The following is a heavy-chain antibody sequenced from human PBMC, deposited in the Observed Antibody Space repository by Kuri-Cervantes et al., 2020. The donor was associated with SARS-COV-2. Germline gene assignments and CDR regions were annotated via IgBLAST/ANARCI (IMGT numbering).Heavy chain of an antibody. V-gene: IGHV3-11*04. CDR2: IGPSGTTI. Sequence: GESLKISCTASGFIFSDYYMTWIRQAPGKGLEWVSNIGPSGTTIYYADSVKGRFTISRDNAKNSLYLQMNSLRAEDTAVYYCARDPAVPAAHNDAFDIWGQGTMVTVSS. D-gene: IGHD2-2*01. J-gene: IGHJ3*02. CDR3: ARDPAVPAAHNDAFDI. CDR1: GFIFSDYY.